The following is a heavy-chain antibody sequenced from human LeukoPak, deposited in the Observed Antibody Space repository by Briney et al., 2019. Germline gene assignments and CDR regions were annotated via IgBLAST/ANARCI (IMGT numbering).Heavy chain of an antibody. CDR3: ARGQLADFDY. CDR1: GYTFTSYD. D-gene: IGHD6-6*01. V-gene: IGHV1-8*01. CDR2: MNPNSGDT. J-gene: IGHJ4*02. Sequence: GASVKVSCKASGYTFTSYDINWVRQATGQGLEWMGWMNPNSGDTGFAQEFQGRVTMTRNTSISTAYMELNSLRSEDTAVYYCARGQLADFDYWGQGTLVTVSS.